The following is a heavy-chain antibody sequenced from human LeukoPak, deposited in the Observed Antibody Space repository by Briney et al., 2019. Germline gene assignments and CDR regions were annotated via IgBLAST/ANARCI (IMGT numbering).Heavy chain of an antibody. CDR1: GFNFMW. J-gene: IGHJ4*02. CDR3: ARDWGRDCSSTSCPPYGYFDY. CDR2: INEDGTGK. V-gene: IGHV3-7*01. D-gene: IGHD2-2*01. Sequence: PGGSLRLSCAVSGFNFMWMSWVRLAPGKGLEWVANINEDGTGKYYVDSVKGRFTLSRDTAENSLYLQMNSLRAEDTAVYYCARDWGRDCSSTSCPPYGYFDYWGQGTLVTVSS.